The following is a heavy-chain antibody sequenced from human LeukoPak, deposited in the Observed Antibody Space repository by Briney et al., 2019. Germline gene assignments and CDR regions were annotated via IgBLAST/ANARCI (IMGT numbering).Heavy chain of an antibody. Sequence: LXXXXXXGSIXXXXWSXXXQXXGKGLEWIGYIYYSGSTNYNPSLKSRVTISVDTSKNQFSLKLSSVTAADTAVYYCARDHMEYWGQGILVTVSS. CDR1: XGSIXXXX. CDR2: IYYSGST. CDR3: ARDHMEY. V-gene: IGHV4-59*01. J-gene: IGHJ4*02. D-gene: IGHD1-1*01.